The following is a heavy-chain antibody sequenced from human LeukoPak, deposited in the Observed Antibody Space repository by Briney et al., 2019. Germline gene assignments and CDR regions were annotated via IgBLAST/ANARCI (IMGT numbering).Heavy chain of an antibody. J-gene: IGHJ4*02. V-gene: IGHV4-4*09. CDR2: IYTSGST. D-gene: IGHD5-18*01. Sequence: PSETLSLTCTVSGGSISTYYWSWIRQPPGKGLEWIGYIYTSGSTNYNPSLKSRVTISVDTSKNQFSLKLSSVTAADTAVYYCARHSRRGYSYGSAFDYWGQGTLVTVSS. CDR3: ARHSRRGYSYGSAFDY. CDR1: GGSISTYY.